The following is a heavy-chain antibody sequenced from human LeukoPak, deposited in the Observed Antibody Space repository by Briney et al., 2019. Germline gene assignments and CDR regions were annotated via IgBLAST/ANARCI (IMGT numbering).Heavy chain of an antibody. CDR2: ISYDGSNK. V-gene: IGHV3-30-3*01. D-gene: IGHD3-22*01. J-gene: IGHJ3*02. Sequence: PGRSLRLSCAASGFTFSSYAMHWVRQAPGKGLEWVAVISYDGSNKYYADSVKGRFTISRDNSKNTLCLQMNSLRAEDTAVYYCAREGYYYDSSGYYPDAFDIWGQGTMVTVSS. CDR1: GFTFSSYA. CDR3: AREGYYYDSSGYYPDAFDI.